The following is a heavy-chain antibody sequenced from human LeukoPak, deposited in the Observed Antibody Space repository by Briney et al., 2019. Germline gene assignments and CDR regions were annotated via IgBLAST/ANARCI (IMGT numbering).Heavy chain of an antibody. J-gene: IGHJ6*02. CDR2: IYYSGST. Sequence: PSETLSLTCTVSGGSICSYYWSWIRQPPGKGLEWIGYIYYSGSTNYNPSLKSRVTISVDTSKNQFSLKLSSVTAADTAVYYCARDSGGMDVWGQGTTVTVSS. D-gene: IGHD7-27*01. CDR1: GGSICSYY. CDR3: ARDSGGMDV. V-gene: IGHV4-59*01.